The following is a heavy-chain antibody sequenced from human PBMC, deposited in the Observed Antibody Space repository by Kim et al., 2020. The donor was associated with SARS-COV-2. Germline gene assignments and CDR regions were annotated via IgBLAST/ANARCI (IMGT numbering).Heavy chain of an antibody. J-gene: IGHJ6*02. CDR2: INQDGTGK. CDR1: GFTFGTYW. Sequence: GESLRLSCAASGFTFGTYWMTWVRQAPGKGLEWVANINQDGTGKYYVDSVKGRFTISRDNAKNSLYLQMNSLRAEDTAVYYCASTGGYLRYYGVDVWGQGTTVAVSS. CDR3: ASTGGYLRYYGVDV. D-gene: IGHD1-26*01. V-gene: IGHV3-7*01.